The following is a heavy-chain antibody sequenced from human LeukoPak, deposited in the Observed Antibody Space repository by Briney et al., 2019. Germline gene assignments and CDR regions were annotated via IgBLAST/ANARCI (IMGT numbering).Heavy chain of an antibody. V-gene: IGHV1-2*02. CDR1: GYTFTGYY. CDR3: ARDTYSSSWYNWFDP. J-gene: IGHJ5*02. Sequence: ASVKVSCKASGYTFTGYYMRWVRQAPGQGLEWMGWINPNSGGTNYAQKFQGRVTMTRDTSISTAYMELSRLRSDDTAVYYCARDTYSSSWYNWFDPWGQGNPGHRLL. CDR2: INPNSGGT. D-gene: IGHD6-13*01.